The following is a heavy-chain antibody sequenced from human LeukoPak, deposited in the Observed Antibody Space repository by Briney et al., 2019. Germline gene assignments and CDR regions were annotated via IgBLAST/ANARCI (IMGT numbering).Heavy chain of an antibody. D-gene: IGHD5-18*01. CDR2: ISSSSNYI. V-gene: IGHV3-21*01. Sequence: PGGSLRLSCAASGFTFSDYIMNWVRQAPGKGLEWVSYISSSSNYIYYADSVKGRSTISRDNAKSSLYLQMNSLRAEDTAVYYCARECMDTTMVDAFDIWGQGTMVTVSS. J-gene: IGHJ3*02. CDR3: ARECMDTTMVDAFDI. CDR1: GFTFSDYI.